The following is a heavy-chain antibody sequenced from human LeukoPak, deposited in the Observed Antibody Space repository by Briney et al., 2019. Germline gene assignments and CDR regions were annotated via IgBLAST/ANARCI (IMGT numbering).Heavy chain of an antibody. CDR2: IRYVGSNK. J-gene: IGHJ4*02. V-gene: IGHV3-30*02. D-gene: IGHD2-2*01. CDR3: AKDGPIVVVPAARAASYYFDY. Sequence: GGSLRLSCAASGFTFSSYGMHWVRQAPGKGLEWVAFIRYVGSNKYYADSVKGRFTISRDNSKNTLYLQMNSLRAEDTAVYYCAKDGPIVVVPAARAASYYFDYWGQGTLVTVSS. CDR1: GFTFSSYG.